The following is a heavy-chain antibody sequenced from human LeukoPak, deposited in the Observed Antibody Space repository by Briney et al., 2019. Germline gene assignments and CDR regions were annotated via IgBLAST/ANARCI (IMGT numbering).Heavy chain of an antibody. CDR3: ARDSDYYGSGSAGYFDL. J-gene: IGHJ2*01. D-gene: IGHD3-10*01. CDR2: IYHSGST. V-gene: IGHV4-31*03. CDR1: GGPISSGDYY. Sequence: SQTLSLTCTVSGGPISSGDYYWNWIRQHPGKGLEWIAYIYHSGSTYYSPSLKSRVTLSVDTSRNQFSLRLTSVTAADTAIYYCARDSDYYGSGSAGYFDLWGRGTLVTVSS.